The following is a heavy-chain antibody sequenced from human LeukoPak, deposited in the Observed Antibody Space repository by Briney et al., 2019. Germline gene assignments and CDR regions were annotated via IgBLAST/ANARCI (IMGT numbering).Heavy chain of an antibody. CDR1: GGSISSYY. CDR2: IYTSGST. V-gene: IGHV4-4*07. D-gene: IGHD4-17*01. CDR3: ARGPTTVTTEYFDY. Sequence: SETLSLTCIVSGGSISSYYWSWIRQPAGKGLEWIGRIYTSGSTNYNPSLKSRVTMSVDTSKNQFSLKLSSVTAADTAVYYCARGPTTVTTEYFDYWGQGTLVTVSS. J-gene: IGHJ4*02.